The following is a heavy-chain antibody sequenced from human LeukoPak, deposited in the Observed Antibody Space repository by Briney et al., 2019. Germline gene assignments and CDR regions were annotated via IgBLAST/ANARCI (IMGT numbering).Heavy chain of an antibody. CDR1: GFTFSDYY. V-gene: IGHV3-11*01. Sequence: GGSLRLSCAASGFTFSDYYMSWTRQAPGKGLEWVSYISSSGSTIYYADSVKGRFTISRDNAKNLLYLQMNSLRAEDTAVYYCAKLVSGSYVGVDYWGQGTLVTVSS. CDR2: ISSSGSTI. CDR3: AKLVSGSYVGVDY. D-gene: IGHD1-26*01. J-gene: IGHJ4*02.